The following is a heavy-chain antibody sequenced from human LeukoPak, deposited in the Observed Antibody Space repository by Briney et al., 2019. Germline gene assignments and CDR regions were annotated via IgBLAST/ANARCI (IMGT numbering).Heavy chain of an antibody. CDR3: ALSIAVAGTVTYFDF. CDR1: GYSFTNYW. D-gene: IGHD6-19*01. Sequence: GESLKISCQGSGYSFTNYWIAWVRQMPGKGLEWVGVVYPGDSQTIYSPSFQGQVTISADKSISTVYLRWTSLKASDTAMYYCALSIAVAGTVTYFDFWGQGILVTVSS. J-gene: IGHJ4*02. V-gene: IGHV5-51*01. CDR2: VYPGDSQT.